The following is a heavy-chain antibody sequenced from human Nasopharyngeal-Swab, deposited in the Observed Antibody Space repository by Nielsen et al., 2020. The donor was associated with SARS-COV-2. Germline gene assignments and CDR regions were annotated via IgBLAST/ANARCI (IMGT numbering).Heavy chain of an antibody. CDR3: ASSPITMVRGVTDY. Sequence: GESLKISCVASGFTFSSYSMNWVRQAPGKGLEWVSSISSSSSYIYYADSVKGRFTISRDNAKNSLYLQMNSLRAEDTAVYYCASSPITMVRGVTDYWGQGTLVTVSS. CDR2: ISSSSSYI. CDR1: GFTFSSYS. D-gene: IGHD3-10*01. V-gene: IGHV3-21*01. J-gene: IGHJ4*02.